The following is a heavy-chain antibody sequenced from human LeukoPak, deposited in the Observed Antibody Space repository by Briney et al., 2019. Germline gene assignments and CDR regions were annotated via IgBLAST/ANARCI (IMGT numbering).Heavy chain of an antibody. V-gene: IGHV3-7*01. Sequence: GGSLRLSCAASGFRFDDYGMSWVRHAPGKGLEWVANIKQDGSEKYYVDSVKGRFTISRDNAKNSLYLQMNSLRAEDTAVYYCARDGELRFLAYMDVWGKGTTVTVSS. CDR3: ARDGELRFLAYMDV. CDR2: IKQDGSEK. D-gene: IGHD3-3*01. CDR1: GFRFDDYG. J-gene: IGHJ6*03.